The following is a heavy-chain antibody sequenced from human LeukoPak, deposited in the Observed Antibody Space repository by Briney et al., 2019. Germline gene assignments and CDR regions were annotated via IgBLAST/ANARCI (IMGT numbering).Heavy chain of an antibody. D-gene: IGHD3-9*01. Sequence: PSQTLSLTCTVSGGSISSGDYYWSWIRQPPGKGLEWIGEINHSGSTNYNPSLKSRVTISVDTSKNQFSLKLSSVTAADTAVYYCARAGSYYDTLTGSSAFDIWGQGTMVTVSS. CDR1: GGSISSGDYY. CDR2: INHSGST. V-gene: IGHV4-30-4*01. J-gene: IGHJ3*02. CDR3: ARAGSYYDTLTGSSAFDI.